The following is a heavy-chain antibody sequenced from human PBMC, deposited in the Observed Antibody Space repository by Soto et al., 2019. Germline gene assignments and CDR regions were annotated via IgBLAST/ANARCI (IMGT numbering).Heavy chain of an antibody. D-gene: IGHD3-3*01. CDR1: VYTLTSYG. Sequence: ASVKVSFKDSVYTLTSYGISWLRHAPRQGLEWMGWISAYNGNTNYAQKLQGRVTMTTDTSTSTAYMELRSLRPDDTAVYYCARDLNPLPHYDFWSGYSRAFDISGQGTMVTVPS. CDR3: ARDLNPLPHYDFWSGYSRAFDI. J-gene: IGHJ3*02. CDR2: ISAYNGNT. V-gene: IGHV1-18*04.